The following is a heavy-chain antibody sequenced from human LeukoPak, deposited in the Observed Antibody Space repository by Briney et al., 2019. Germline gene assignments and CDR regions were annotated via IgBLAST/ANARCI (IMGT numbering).Heavy chain of an antibody. CDR1: GLTFSNAW. V-gene: IGHV3-15*01. J-gene: IGHJ4*02. D-gene: IGHD1-14*01. Sequence: GGSLRLSCAVSGLTFSNAWMSWVRQVPGKGLEWVGRIKRKSDGGTTDYAAPVKGRFTISRDDSKNTLYLQMNSLKSEDTAVYYCTTELDVRPNHYWGQGTLVTVSS. CDR3: TTELDVRPNHY. CDR2: IKRKSDGGTT.